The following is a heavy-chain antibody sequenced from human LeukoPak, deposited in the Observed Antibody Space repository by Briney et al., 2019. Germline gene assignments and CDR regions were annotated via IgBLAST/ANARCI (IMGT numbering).Heavy chain of an antibody. Sequence: GGSLRLSCAASGFTFRSYAMHWVRQAPGKGLEWVAVISDDGSRQHYADFLEGRITISRDNSKKPVSLQMSSLRTEDTAVYFCAREQSGDGWSGFDYWGQGTLVTVSS. V-gene: IGHV3-30*15. CDR2: ISDDGSRQ. D-gene: IGHD6-19*01. CDR3: AREQSGDGWSGFDY. CDR1: GFTFRSYA. J-gene: IGHJ4*02.